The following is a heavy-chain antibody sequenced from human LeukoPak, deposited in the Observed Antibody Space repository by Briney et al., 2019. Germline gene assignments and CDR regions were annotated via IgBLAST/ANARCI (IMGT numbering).Heavy chain of an antibody. Sequence: GASVKVSCKASGYTFTSYAMNWVRQAPGQGLEWMGWINTNTGNPTYAQGFTGRFVFSLDTSVSTAYLQISSLKAEDTAVYYCASLTTVTINDAFDIWGQGTMVTVSS. V-gene: IGHV7-4-1*02. J-gene: IGHJ3*02. CDR1: GYTFTSYA. D-gene: IGHD4-17*01. CDR2: INTNTGNP. CDR3: ASLTTVTINDAFDI.